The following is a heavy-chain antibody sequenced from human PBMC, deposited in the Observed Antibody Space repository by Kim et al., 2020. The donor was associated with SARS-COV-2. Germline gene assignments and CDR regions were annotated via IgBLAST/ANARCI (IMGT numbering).Heavy chain of an antibody. J-gene: IGHJ6*02. CDR1: GYTFTSYY. D-gene: IGHD4-4*01. V-gene: IGHV1-46*01. CDR3: ARASYSRGYYYGMDV. CDR2: INPSGGST. Sequence: ASVKVSCKASGYTFTSYYMHWVRQAPGQGLEWMGIINPSGGSTSYAQKFQGRVTMTRDTSTSTVYMELSSLRSEDTAVYYCARASYSRGYYYGMDVWGQGTTVTVSS.